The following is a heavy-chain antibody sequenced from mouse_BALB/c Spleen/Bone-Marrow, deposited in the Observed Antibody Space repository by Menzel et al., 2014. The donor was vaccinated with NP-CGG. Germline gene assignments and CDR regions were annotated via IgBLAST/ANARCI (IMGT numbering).Heavy chain of an antibody. CDR2: IDPANGNT. CDR1: GFNIKDTY. Sequence: VQLQQSGAELVKPGASVKLSCTASGFNIKDTYMHWVKQRPEQGLEWIGRIDPANGNTKYDPKFQGKATITADTSSNTAYLQLSSLTSEDTAVYYCARGIVLYGNFLLDYWGQGTSVTVSS. V-gene: IGHV14-3*02. J-gene: IGHJ4*01. CDR3: ARGIVLYGNFLLDY. D-gene: IGHD2-10*02.